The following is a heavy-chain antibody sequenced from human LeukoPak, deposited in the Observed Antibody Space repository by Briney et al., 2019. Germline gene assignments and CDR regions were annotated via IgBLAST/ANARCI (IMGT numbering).Heavy chain of an antibody. CDR2: INPNSGGT. V-gene: IGHV1-2*02. CDR3: ARDSSSWGNYGMDV. D-gene: IGHD6-13*01. CDR1: GYTFTGYF. Sequence: GASVKVSCKTSGYTFTGYFIHWVRQAPGQGLEWMGWINPNSGGTSNLQRFQGRVAMTRDTSISTAYMDLSRLRSDDTAVYYCARDSSSWGNYGMDVWGQGTTVTVSS. J-gene: IGHJ6*02.